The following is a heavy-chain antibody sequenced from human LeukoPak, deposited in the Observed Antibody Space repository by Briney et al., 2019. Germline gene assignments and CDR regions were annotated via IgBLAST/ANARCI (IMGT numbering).Heavy chain of an antibody. D-gene: IGHD3-22*01. CDR2: IYPGVSDT. V-gene: IGHV5-51*01. J-gene: IGHJ4*02. CDR3: ARGLGLDRYYYDSSGYYLPEYYFDY. Sequence: GESLKISCKGSGYSFTSYWIGWVRQMPGKGLEWMGIIYPGVSDTRHSPSFPGQVTISADESISTAYLQWSSLKASDTAMYYCARGLGLDRYYYDSSGYYLPEYYFDYWGQGTLVTVSS. CDR1: GYSFTSYW.